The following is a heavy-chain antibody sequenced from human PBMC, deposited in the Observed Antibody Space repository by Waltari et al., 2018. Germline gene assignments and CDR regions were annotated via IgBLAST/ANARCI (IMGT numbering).Heavy chain of an antibody. V-gene: IGHV3-30*18. J-gene: IGHJ2*01. CDR3: AKPVGVAFDL. D-gene: IGHD2-8*01. CDR2: ISYDGSNK. Sequence: QVQLVESGGGVVQPGRSLRLSCAASGFTFSSYGMHWVRQAPGKGLEWVAVISYDGSNKYYADSVKGRFTISRDNSKNTLYLQMNSLRAEDTAVYYCAKPVGVAFDLWGRGTLVTVFS. CDR1: GFTFSSYG.